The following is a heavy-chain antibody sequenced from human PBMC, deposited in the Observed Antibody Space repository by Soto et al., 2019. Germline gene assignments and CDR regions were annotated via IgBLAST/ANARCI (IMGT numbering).Heavy chain of an antibody. Sequence: GGSLRLSCAASGFTFSTYSMNWVRQAPGKGLEWVSAISGSGGSTYYADSVKGRFTISRDNSKNTLYLQMNSLRAEDTAVYYCAKDDITMPHYWGQGTLVTVSS. CDR1: GFTFSTYS. CDR2: ISGSGGST. J-gene: IGHJ4*02. D-gene: IGHD3-10*01. V-gene: IGHV3-23*01. CDR3: AKDDITMPHY.